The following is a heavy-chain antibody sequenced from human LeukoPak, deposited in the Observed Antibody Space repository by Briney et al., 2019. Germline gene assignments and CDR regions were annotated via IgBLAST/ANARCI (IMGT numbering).Heavy chain of an antibody. CDR3: AREDIVVVPAASGYYYYYVDV. CDR2: IYYSGST. Sequence: PSETLSLTCTVSGGSISSGGYYWSWIRQHPGKGLEWIGYIYYSGSTYYNPSLKSRVTISVDTSKNQFSLKLSSVTAADTAVYYCAREDIVVVPAASGYYYYYVDVWGKGTTVTVSS. V-gene: IGHV4-31*03. CDR1: GGSISSGGYY. J-gene: IGHJ6*03. D-gene: IGHD2-2*01.